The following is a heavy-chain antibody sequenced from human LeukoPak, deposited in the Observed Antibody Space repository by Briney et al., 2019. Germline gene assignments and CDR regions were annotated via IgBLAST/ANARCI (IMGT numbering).Heavy chain of an antibody. J-gene: IGHJ4*02. CDR1: GFTFSSYG. D-gene: IGHD1-14*01. CDR3: AKPAKTDYADY. CDR2: ISFDGRNK. V-gene: IGHV3-30*18. Sequence: GRSLRLSCAASGFTFSSYGMHWVRQAPGKGLEWVAVISFDGRNKYCSDSVKGRFTISRDNSKNTLYLQMNSLRAEDTAVYYCAKPAKTDYADYWGQGTLVTVSS.